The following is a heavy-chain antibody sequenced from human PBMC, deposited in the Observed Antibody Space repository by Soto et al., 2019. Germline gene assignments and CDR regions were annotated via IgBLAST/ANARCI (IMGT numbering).Heavy chain of an antibody. CDR3: ARDILSGGAYPDS. CDR1: GFTFSTYT. CDR2: ISSGSSYI. Sequence: GGSLRLSCAASGFTFSTYTMNWVRQAPGKGLEWISSISSGSSYIYYAGSVKGRFTISRDNAKNSLFLQMNSLRADDTAVYYCARDILSGGAYPDSWGQGTKVTAPQ. D-gene: IGHD3-10*01. J-gene: IGHJ5*01. V-gene: IGHV3-21*01.